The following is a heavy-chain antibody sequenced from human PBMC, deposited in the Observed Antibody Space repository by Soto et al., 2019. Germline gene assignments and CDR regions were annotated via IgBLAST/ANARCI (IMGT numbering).Heavy chain of an antibody. J-gene: IGHJ5*02. CDR2: IYHSGST. CDR1: GGSISSGGYS. Sequence: PSETLSLTCAVSGGSISSGGYSWSWIRQPPGKGLEWIGYIYHSGSTYYNPSLKSRVTISVDRSKNQFSLKLSSVTAADTAVYYCARASLDRNNWFDPWGRGTLVTVSS. CDR3: ARASLDRNNWFDP. V-gene: IGHV4-30-2*01. D-gene: IGHD3-22*01.